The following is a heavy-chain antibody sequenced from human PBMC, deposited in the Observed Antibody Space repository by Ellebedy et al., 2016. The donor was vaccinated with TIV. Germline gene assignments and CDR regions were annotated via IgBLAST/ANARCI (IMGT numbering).Heavy chain of an antibody. CDR2: IYYSGGT. J-gene: IGHJ5*02. CDR1: GGSISNSDYY. CDR3: ARDPALPRGRFDT. Sequence: MPSATLSLTCTVSGGSISNSDYYWNWIRQPPGKGLEWIGSIYYSGGTYYNPSLKSRITISVDRSRDQFSLKLSSVTAADTAVYYCARDPALPRGRFDTWGQGTLLTVSS. V-gene: IGHV4-39*07.